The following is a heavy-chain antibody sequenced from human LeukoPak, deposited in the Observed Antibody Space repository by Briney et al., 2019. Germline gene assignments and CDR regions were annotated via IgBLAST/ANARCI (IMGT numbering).Heavy chain of an antibody. CDR2: INPNSGGT. CDR1: GYTFTGYD. Sequence: ASVKVSCKASGYTFTGYDMHWVRQAPGQGLEWMGWINPNSGGTNYAQKFQGRVTMTRDTSISTAYMELSRLRSDDTAVYYCAREILGGYKPKYYMDVWGKGTTVTVSS. J-gene: IGHJ6*03. CDR3: AREILGGYKPKYYMDV. D-gene: IGHD5-24*01. V-gene: IGHV1-2*02.